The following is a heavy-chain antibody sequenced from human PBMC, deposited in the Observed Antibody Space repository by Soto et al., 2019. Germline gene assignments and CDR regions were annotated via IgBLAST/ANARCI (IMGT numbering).Heavy chain of an antibody. Sequence: SVKVSCKASGSTFTSSAVQWVRQARGQRLEWIGWIVVGSGNTNYAQKFQERVTITRDMSTSTAYMELSSLRSEDTAVYYCASLLSRTSDECIFDYWGQGTLVTVYS. J-gene: IGHJ4*02. D-gene: IGHD2-2*01. CDR2: IVVGSGNT. CDR3: ASLLSRTSDECIFDY. V-gene: IGHV1-58*01. CDR1: GSTFTSSA.